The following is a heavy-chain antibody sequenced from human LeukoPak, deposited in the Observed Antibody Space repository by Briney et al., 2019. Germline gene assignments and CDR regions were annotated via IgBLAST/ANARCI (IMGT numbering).Heavy chain of an antibody. CDR2: ISGSGGST. D-gene: IGHD3-3*01. CDR3: AKDYDFWSGTGPI. Sequence: AGGSLRLSCAASGFTFSSYAMSWVRQAPGKGLEWVSAISGSGGSTYYADSVKGRFTISRDNSKNTLYLQMNSLRAEDTAVYYCAKDYDFWSGTGPIWGQGTMVTVSS. CDR1: GFTFSSYA. V-gene: IGHV3-23*01. J-gene: IGHJ3*02.